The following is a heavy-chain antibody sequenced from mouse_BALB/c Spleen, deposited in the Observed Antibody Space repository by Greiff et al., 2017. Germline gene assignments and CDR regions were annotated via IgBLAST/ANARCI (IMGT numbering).Heavy chain of an antibody. Sequence: EVKVVESGGGLVKPGGSLKLSCAASGFAFSSYDMSWVRQTPEKRLEWVAYISSGGGSTYYPDTVKGRFTISRDNSKNTLYLQMSRLKSEDTAMFYCARFDYWGQGTTLTVSS. CDR3: ARFDY. V-gene: IGHV5-12-1*01. CDR1: GFAFSSYD. CDR2: ISSGGGST. J-gene: IGHJ2*01.